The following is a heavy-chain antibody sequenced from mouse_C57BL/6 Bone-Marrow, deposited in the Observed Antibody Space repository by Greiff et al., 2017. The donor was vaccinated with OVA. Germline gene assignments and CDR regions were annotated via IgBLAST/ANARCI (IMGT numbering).Heavy chain of an antibody. CDR2: IRNKPNGSTT. CDR3: ARYKGRVAVDYFDY. Sequence: EVKLQESGGGLVQPWDSLSLSCAASGFTFTNYYMSWVRQPPGKALEWLAFIRNKPNGSTTEYSASVKCRFTISRDNSQSILYLQMNALRADDSATYYCARYKGRVAVDYFDYWGQGTALTVSS. J-gene: IGHJ2*01. D-gene: IGHD1-1*01. CDR1: GFTFTNYY. V-gene: IGHV7-3*01.